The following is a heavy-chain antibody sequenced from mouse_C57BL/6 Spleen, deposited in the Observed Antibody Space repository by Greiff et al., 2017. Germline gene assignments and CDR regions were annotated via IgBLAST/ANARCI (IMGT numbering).Heavy chain of an antibody. CDR3: ARYGNGFYAMDY. Sequence: QVQLQQPGAELVRPGSSVKLSCKASCYPFPSSWMDWVKQRPGQGLEWIGNLYPSDSDTHYNHTFKDKATLTVAKSSTTASMQLSSLTSEDSAVYYCARYGNGFYAMDYWGQGTSVTVSS. CDR2: LYPSDSDT. CDR1: CYPFPSSW. J-gene: IGHJ4*01. D-gene: IGHD2-1*01. V-gene: IGHV1-61*01.